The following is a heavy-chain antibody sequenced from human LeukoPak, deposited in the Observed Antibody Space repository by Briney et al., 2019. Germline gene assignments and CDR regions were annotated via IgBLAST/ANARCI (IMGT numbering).Heavy chain of an antibody. CDR2: ISSSSSTI. J-gene: IGHJ4*02. CDR1: GFTFSSYS. D-gene: IGHD4-17*01. CDR3: ARDAYGDYVGY. V-gene: IGHV3-48*04. Sequence: GGSLRLSCAASGFTFSSYSMNWVRQAPGKGLEWVSYISSSSSTIYYADSVKGRFTISRDNAKNSLYLQMNSLRAEDTAVYYCARDAYGDYVGYWGLGTLVTVSS.